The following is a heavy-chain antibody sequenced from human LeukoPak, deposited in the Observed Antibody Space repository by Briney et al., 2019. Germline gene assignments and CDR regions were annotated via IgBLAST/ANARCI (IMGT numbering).Heavy chain of an antibody. J-gene: IGHJ6*03. Sequence: PSETLSLTCAVYGGSFSGYYWSWIRQPPGKGLEWIGEINHSGSTNYNPSLESRVTISVDTSKNQFSLKLSSVTAADTAVYYCARSLRYYDSSGYRHYYYMDVWGKGTTVTVSS. V-gene: IGHV4-34*01. CDR2: INHSGST. D-gene: IGHD3-22*01. CDR1: GGSFSGYY. CDR3: ARSLRYYDSSGYRHYYYMDV.